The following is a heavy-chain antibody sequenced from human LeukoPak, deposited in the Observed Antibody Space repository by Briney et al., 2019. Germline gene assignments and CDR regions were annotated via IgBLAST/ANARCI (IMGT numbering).Heavy chain of an antibody. Sequence: GGSLRLSCAASGFTFSSYAMSRVRQAPGKGLEWVSAISGSGGSTYYADSVKGRFTISRDNSMNTLYLQMNSLRAEDTAVYYCAKDVLSYSYGAFDIWGQGTMVTVSS. D-gene: IGHD5-18*01. CDR2: ISGSGGST. CDR1: GFTFSSYA. J-gene: IGHJ3*02. V-gene: IGHV3-23*01. CDR3: AKDVLSYSYGAFDI.